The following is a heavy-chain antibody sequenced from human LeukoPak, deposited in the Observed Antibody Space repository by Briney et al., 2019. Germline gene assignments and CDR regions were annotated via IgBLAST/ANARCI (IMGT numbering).Heavy chain of an antibody. V-gene: IGHV3-30*18. CDR3: AKEGTALASSYFDY. J-gene: IGHJ4*02. CDR2: ISHDGTVQ. CDR1: GFTFRSYG. Sequence: GGSLRLSCVGSGFTFRSYGMQWVRQAPGKGLEWVAVISHDGTVQHYADSVKGRFTISGDNSDNTLYLQMNSLRDEDTAMYYCAKEGTALASSYFDYWGQGTLITVSS. D-gene: IGHD5-18*01.